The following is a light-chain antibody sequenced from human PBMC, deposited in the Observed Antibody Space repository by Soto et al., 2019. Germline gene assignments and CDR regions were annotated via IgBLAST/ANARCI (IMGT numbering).Light chain of an antibody. J-gene: IGLJ1*01. CDR3: NSYTTLSNRV. CDR2: EVT. V-gene: IGLV2-14*01. Sequence: QSVLTQPASVSGSPGQSITISCTGTSTDIGAYNYVSWYQQHPGKAPKLLIYEVTNRPSGVSNRFSGSKSGNTASLTISGLQAEDEANYYRNSYTTLSNRVFGTGTKVTVL. CDR1: STDIGAYNY.